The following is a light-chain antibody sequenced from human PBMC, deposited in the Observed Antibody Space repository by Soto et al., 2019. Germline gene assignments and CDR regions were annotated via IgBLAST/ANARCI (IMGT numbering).Light chain of an antibody. Sequence: DIQLTQSPSSLSVSVGDRVTITCQASQDISTFLNWYQQKPGKAPKLLIYDASNLESGVPSRFSGSRSGADFVLTITSLQPEDIATYYCQQYDDLPLAFGQGTRREIK. CDR3: QQYDDLPLA. CDR2: DAS. CDR1: QDISTF. J-gene: IGKJ5*01. V-gene: IGKV1-33*01.